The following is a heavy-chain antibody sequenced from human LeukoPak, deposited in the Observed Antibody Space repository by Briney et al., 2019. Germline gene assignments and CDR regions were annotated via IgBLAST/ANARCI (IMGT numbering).Heavy chain of an antibody. CDR3: TTGITMVRGVIHLIDY. V-gene: IGHV3-15*01. Sequence: PGGSLRLSCAASGFTFSNAWMSWVRQAPGKGLEWVGRIKSKTDGGTTDYAAPVKGRFTISRDDSKNTLYLQMNSLKTEDTAVCYCTTGITMVRGVIHLIDYWGQGTLVTVSS. D-gene: IGHD3-10*01. J-gene: IGHJ4*02. CDR2: IKSKTDGGTT. CDR1: GFTFSNAW.